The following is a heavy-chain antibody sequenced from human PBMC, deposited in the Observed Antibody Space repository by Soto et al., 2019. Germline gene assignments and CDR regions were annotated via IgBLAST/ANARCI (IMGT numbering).Heavy chain of an antibody. CDR3: ARYMDYGDYDISDIRPPLPYFDY. CDR1: GGSISSYY. CDR2: IYYSGST. Sequence: PSETLSLTCTVSGGSISSYYWSWIRQPPGKGLEWIGYIYYSGSTNYNPSLKSRVTISVDTSKNQFSLKLSSVTAADTAVYYCARYMDYGDYDISDIRPPLPYFDYWGQGTLVTVSS. J-gene: IGHJ4*02. D-gene: IGHD4-17*01. V-gene: IGHV4-59*08.